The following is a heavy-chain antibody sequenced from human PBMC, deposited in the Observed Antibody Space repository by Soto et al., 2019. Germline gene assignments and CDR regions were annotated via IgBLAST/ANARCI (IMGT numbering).Heavy chain of an antibody. Sequence: GGSLRLSCAASGFTFSSYWMHWVRQAPGKGLVWVSRINSDGNSTSNAESVKGRITNSRDNAKNTLFLQMNILRAEDTAVYYCARDDAAIAAAGKYFDYWGQGTLVTVSS. CDR1: GFTFSSYW. J-gene: IGHJ4*02. CDR2: INSDGNST. V-gene: IGHV3-74*01. D-gene: IGHD6-13*01. CDR3: ARDDAAIAAAGKYFDY.